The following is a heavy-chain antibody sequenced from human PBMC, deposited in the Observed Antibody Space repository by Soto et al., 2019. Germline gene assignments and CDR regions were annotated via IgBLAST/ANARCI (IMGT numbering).Heavy chain of an antibody. D-gene: IGHD3-10*01. CDR3: ARDGPLGGDLVDY. J-gene: IGHJ4*02. V-gene: IGHV3-33*01. CDR2: IWYDGSNK. Sequence: QVQLVESGGGVVQPGRSLRLSCEASGFTFSSYGMHWVRQAPGKGLEWVAVIWYDGSNKYYADSVKGRFTISRDNSKNTLYLQMNSLRAEDTAVYYCARDGPLGGDLVDYWGQGTLVTVSS. CDR1: GFTFSSYG.